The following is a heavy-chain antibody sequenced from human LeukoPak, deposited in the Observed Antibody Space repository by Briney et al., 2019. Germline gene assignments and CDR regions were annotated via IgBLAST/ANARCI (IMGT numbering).Heavy chain of an antibody. CDR2: IYTSGST. CDR3: ARSYSSAWYSPLDY. CDR1: GGSISSGSYY. D-gene: IGHD6-19*01. V-gene: IGHV4-61*02. Sequence: SETLSLTCTVSGGSISSGSYYWSWIRQPAGKGLGWIGRIYTSGSTNYNPSLKSRVTISVDTSKNQFSLKLSSVTAADTAVYYCARSYSSAWYSPLDYWGQGTLVTVSS. J-gene: IGHJ4*02.